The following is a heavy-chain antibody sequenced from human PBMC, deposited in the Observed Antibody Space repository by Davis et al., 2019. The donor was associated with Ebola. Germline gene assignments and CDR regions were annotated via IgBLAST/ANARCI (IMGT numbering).Heavy chain of an antibody. CDR2: IWDDGSNK. CDR3: ATTPQYSSGQNKPFDY. D-gene: IGHD6-19*01. V-gene: IGHV3-33*08. J-gene: IGHJ4*02. CDR1: GFTLSNYA. Sequence: GGPLRLSCAASGFTLSNYAMHWVRQAPGKGLEWVAVIWDDGSNKYYADSVKGRFTISRDNSKNTLYLQMNSLRAEDTAVYYCATTPQYSSGQNKPFDYWGQGTLVTVSS.